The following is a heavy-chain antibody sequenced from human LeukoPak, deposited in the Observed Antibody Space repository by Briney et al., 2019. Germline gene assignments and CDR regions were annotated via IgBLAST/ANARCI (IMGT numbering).Heavy chain of an antibody. J-gene: IGHJ4*02. CDR3: ASGWLRTQFDY. Sequence: SETLSLTCTVSGGSISSYYWSWIRQPAGKGLEWIGRIYTSGSTNYNPSLKSRVTMSVDTSKNQFPLKLSSVTAADTAVYYCASGWLRTQFDYWGQGTLVTVSS. CDR2: IYTSGST. V-gene: IGHV4-4*07. CDR1: GGSISSYY. D-gene: IGHD5-12*01.